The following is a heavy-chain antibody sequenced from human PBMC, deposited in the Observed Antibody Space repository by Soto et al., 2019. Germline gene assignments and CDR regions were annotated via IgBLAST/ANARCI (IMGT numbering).Heavy chain of an antibody. CDR2: IYWDDDK. CDR1: GFSLSTSGVG. Sequence: QITLKESGPTLVKPTQTLTLTCTFSGFSLSTSGVGVGWIRQPPGKALEWLALIYWDDDKRYSPSLTSRLTTXKXTXXNQVVLTKTNMDPVDTATYYCAHVLVVVANYGMDVWGQGTTVTVSS. J-gene: IGHJ6*02. V-gene: IGHV2-5*02. D-gene: IGHD2-15*01. CDR3: AHVLVVVANYGMDV.